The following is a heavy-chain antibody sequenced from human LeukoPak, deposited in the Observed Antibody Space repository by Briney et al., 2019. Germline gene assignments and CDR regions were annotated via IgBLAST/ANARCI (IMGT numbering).Heavy chain of an antibody. CDR2: VYYTGAS. CDR1: GGSISSSSYY. Sequence: SETLSLTCTVSGGSISSSSYYWGWIRQPPGKGLEWIGSVYYTGASYYNPSLKSRVTISIDTSKNHFSLNLTSVTAADTAVYYCARGAPPQNWGQGALVTASS. CDR3: ARGAPPQN. V-gene: IGHV4-39*07. J-gene: IGHJ4*02.